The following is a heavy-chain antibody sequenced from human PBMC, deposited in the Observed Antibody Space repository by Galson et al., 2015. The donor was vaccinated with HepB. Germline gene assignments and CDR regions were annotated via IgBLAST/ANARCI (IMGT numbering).Heavy chain of an antibody. V-gene: IGHV1-69*13. CDR3: ARSNYGGLEWLLSFWFDP. CDR2: IIPIFGTA. D-gene: IGHD3-3*01. Sequence: SVKVSCKASGGTFSSYAISWVRQAPGQGLEWMGGIIPIFGTANYAQKFQGRVTITADESTSTAYMELSSLRSEDTAVYYCARSNYGGLEWLLSFWFDPWGQGTLVTVSS. J-gene: IGHJ5*02. CDR1: GGTFSSYA.